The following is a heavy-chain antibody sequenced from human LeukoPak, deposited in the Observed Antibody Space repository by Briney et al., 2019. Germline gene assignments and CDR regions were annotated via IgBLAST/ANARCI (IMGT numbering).Heavy chain of an antibody. V-gene: IGHV5-51*01. CDR3: ARQGELRRDFDY. Sequence: PGESLKISCKGSGYSFTNYWIGWVRQMPGKGLEWMGIVYLSDSDTRYSPSFQGQVTISADKSLSTAYLQWSSLKASDTAIYYCARQGELRRDFDYWGQGTVVTVSA. CDR1: GYSFTNYW. D-gene: IGHD1-26*01. J-gene: IGHJ4*02. CDR2: VYLSDSDT.